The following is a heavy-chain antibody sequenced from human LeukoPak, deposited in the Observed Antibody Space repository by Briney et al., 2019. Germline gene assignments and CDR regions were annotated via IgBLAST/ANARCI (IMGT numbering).Heavy chain of an antibody. CDR1: GFTVSSNF. V-gene: IGHV3-53*01. Sequence: GGSLRLSCAASGFTVSSNFMSWVRQAPGKGLEWVPVIYSGGDTYYADSVKGRFTISRDSSKNTLYLQMNSLRAEDTAVYYRARDIGGIFDSWGQGTLVTVSS. CDR2: IYSGGDT. J-gene: IGHJ4*02. CDR3: ARDIGGIFDS. D-gene: IGHD1-26*01.